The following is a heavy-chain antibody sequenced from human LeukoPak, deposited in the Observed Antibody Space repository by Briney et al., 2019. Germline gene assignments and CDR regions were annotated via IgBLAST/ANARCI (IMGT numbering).Heavy chain of an antibody. J-gene: IGHJ4*02. CDR3: ARDSDDSSGYYHY. CDR1: GGSISSYY. D-gene: IGHD3-22*01. V-gene: IGHV4-59*01. Sequence: SETLSLTCTVSGGSISSYYWSWIRQPPGKGLEWIGYIYYSGSTNYSPSLKSRVTISVDTSKNQFSLKLSSVTAADTAVYYCARDSDDSSGYYHYWGQGTLVTVSS. CDR2: IYYSGST.